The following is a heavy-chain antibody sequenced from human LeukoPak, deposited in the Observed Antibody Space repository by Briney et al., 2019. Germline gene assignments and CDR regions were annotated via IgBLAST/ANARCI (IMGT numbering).Heavy chain of an antibody. Sequence: GGSLRLSCTASGFTFSSYAMYRVRQAPGKGLEWVSGIFGSGGSAHYADSVRGRFTISRDNSQNTVYLQMNSLRAEDTAVYYCGKTTTGYSSGRNPAWPVDYWGQGTLVTVSS. D-gene: IGHD6-19*01. V-gene: IGHV3-23*01. CDR1: GFTFSSYA. CDR2: IFGSGGSA. J-gene: IGHJ4*02. CDR3: GKTTTGYSSGRNPAWPVDY.